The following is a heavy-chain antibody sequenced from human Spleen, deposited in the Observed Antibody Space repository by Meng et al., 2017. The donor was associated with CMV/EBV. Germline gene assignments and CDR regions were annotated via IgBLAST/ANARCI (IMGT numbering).Heavy chain of an antibody. CDR3: ARGTLRSSSWYSNWDWFDP. J-gene: IGHJ5*02. Sequence: FTGYYMHWVRQAPGQGLEWMGWINPNSGGTNYAQKFQGRVTMTRDTSISTAYMELSRLRSDDTAVYYCARGTLRSSSWYSNWDWFDPWGQGTLVTVSS. V-gene: IGHV1-2*02. CDR2: INPNSGGT. CDR1: FTGYY. D-gene: IGHD6-13*01.